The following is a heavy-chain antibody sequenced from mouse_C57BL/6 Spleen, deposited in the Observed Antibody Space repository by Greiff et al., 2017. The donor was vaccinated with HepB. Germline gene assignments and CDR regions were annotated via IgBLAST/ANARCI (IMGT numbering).Heavy chain of an antibody. V-gene: IGHV3-1*01. CDR1: GYSITSGYD. CDR2: ISYSGST. D-gene: IGHD2-4*01. J-gene: IGHJ3*01. CDR3: ARDDYDYDGGFAY. Sequence: EVQRVESGPGMVKPSQSLSLTCTVTGYSITSGYDWHWIRHFPGNKLEWMGYISYSGSTNYNPSLKSRISITHDTSKNHFFLKLNSVTTEDTATYYCARDDYDYDGGFAYWGQGTLVTVSA.